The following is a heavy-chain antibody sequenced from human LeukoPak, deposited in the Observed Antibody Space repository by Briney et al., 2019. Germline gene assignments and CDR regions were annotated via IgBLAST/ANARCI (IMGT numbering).Heavy chain of an antibody. D-gene: IGHD3-10*01. J-gene: IGHJ4*02. CDR3: AKGRGITMVRGVPFDY. CDR2: IRYDGSNK. Sequence: GGSLRLSCAASGFTFSSHALHWVRQAPGKGLEWVAFIRYDGSNKYYADSVKGRFTISRDNSKNTLYLQMNSLRAEDTAVYYCAKGRGITMVRGVPFDYWGQGTLVSVSS. CDR1: GFTFSSHA. V-gene: IGHV3-30*02.